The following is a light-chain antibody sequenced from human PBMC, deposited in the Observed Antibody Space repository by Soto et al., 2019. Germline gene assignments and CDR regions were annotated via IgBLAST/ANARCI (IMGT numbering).Light chain of an antibody. J-gene: IGKJ4*01. Sequence: DIQMTQSPSSLSASVGDRVTISCRASQSIGRFLNWHQHKPGKAPKVLIYTASTLQSGVPSRFSGSGSGSDFNLTIRSLQPEDFATYYCQQSYTTPLTFGGGTKVDIK. CDR2: TAS. CDR1: QSIGRF. V-gene: IGKV1-39*01. CDR3: QQSYTTPLT.